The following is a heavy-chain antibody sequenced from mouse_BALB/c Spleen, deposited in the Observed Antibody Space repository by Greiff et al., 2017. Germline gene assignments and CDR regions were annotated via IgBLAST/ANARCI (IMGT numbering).Heavy chain of an antibody. CDR1: GFSLTSYG. Sequence: VKLVESGPGLVQPSQSLSITCTVSGFSLTSYGVHWVRQSPGKGLEWLGVIWSGGSTDYNAAFISRLSISKDNSKSQVFFKMNSLQANDTAIYYCARNSYYGNYDYAMDYWGQGTSVTVSS. D-gene: IGHD2-10*01. J-gene: IGHJ4*01. CDR2: IWSGGST. CDR3: ARNSYYGNYDYAMDY. V-gene: IGHV2-2*02.